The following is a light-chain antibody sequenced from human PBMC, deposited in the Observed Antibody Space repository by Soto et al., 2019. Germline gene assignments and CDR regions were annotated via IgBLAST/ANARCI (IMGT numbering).Light chain of an antibody. CDR2: EGT. J-gene: IGLJ2*01. V-gene: IGLV2-23*03. Sequence: QSALTQPASVSGSPGQSITISCTGTSSAVGSYDLVSWYQQHPGKVPKLIIYEGTKRPSGVSDRFSGSNSANTASLTISGLQPEDEGDYYCSSYAGTATLVAFGGGTKLTV. CDR3: SSYAGTATLVA. CDR1: SSAVGSYDL.